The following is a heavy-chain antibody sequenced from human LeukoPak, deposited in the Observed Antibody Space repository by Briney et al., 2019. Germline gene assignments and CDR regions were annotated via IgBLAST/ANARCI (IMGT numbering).Heavy chain of an antibody. Sequence: GGSLRLSCEASGFTFRSYDLHWVRQTAAKGLEWVSLINTAGGTFYSDSVRGRFTISRENAENSFYLQMNSLTDDDTAVYYCAREAFTDATGYYFSPLDMWGQGTMVTVSS. CDR2: INTAGGT. CDR3: AREAFTDATGYYFSPLDM. CDR1: GFTFRSYD. V-gene: IGHV3-13*01. D-gene: IGHD2/OR15-2a*01. J-gene: IGHJ3*02.